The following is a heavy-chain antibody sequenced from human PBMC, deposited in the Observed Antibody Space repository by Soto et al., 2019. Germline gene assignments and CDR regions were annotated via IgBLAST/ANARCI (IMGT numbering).Heavy chain of an antibody. CDR3: ARRYFYENQGVFDV. D-gene: IGHD3-22*01. CDR1: GGSINSSNW. Sequence: QVRLQGSGPGLVAPSGTLYLTCAVSGGSINSSNWWSWVRQSPGKGLEWMGDIYQSGSTKYNPSFRSRFTVSIDKSKSQFSLKLTSVTAADSAVYYCARRYFYENQGVFDVWDQGTKVTVSS. J-gene: IGHJ3*01. V-gene: IGHV4-4*02. CDR2: IYQSGST.